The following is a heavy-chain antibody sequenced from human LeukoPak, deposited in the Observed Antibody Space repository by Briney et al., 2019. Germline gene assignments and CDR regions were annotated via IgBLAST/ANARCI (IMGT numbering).Heavy chain of an antibody. V-gene: IGHV3-33*01. D-gene: IGHD3-10*01. CDR2: IWYDGSNK. Sequence: GGSLRLSCAASGFTLSSYGMHWVRQAPGKGLEWVAVIWYDGSNKYYADSVKGRFTISSDNSKNTLYLQMNSLRAEDTAVYYCARDSGSRFFDYWGQGTLVTVSS. CDR1: GFTLSSYG. CDR3: ARDSGSRFFDY. J-gene: IGHJ4*02.